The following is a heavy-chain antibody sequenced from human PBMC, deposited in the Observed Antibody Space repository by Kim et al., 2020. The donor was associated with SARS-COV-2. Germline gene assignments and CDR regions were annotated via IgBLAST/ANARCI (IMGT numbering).Heavy chain of an antibody. V-gene: IGHV3-21*03. CDR2: ISISSSYI. D-gene: IGHD1-1*01. CDR1: GFTFRNYS. J-gene: IGHJ6*02. Sequence: GGSLRLSCGASGFTFRNYSMNWVRQAPGKGLEWVSSISISSSYIYYADSVKGRFTISRDNAKNSLYLQMNSLRAEDTALYYCARDYLGGTAPTYYYYGMDVWGQGTTVTVSS. CDR3: ARDYLGGTAPTYYYYGMDV.